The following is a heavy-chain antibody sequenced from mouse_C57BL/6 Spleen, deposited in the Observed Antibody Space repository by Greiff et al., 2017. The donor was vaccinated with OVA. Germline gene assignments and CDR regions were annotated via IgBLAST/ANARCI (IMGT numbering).Heavy chain of an antibody. CDR3: AKDYSSSYNYAKDD. D-gene: IGHD1-1*01. CDR1: GFNIKDYY. Sequence: EVQLVESGAELVKPGASVKLSCTASGFNIKDYYMHWVKQRTEQGLEWIGRIDPEDGETKYAPKFQGKATITVDTSSNTAYLQLSSLTSEDTAVYYCAKDYSSSYNYAKDDWGQGISVTAST. V-gene: IGHV14-2*01. J-gene: IGHJ4*01. CDR2: IDPEDGET.